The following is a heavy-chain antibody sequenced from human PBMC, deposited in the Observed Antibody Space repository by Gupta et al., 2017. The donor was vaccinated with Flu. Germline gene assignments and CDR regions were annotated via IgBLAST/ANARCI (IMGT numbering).Heavy chain of an antibody. J-gene: IGHJ4*02. Sequence: EVQLVESGGGLVQPGGSLRLSCAASGFTFSSYSMNWVRQAQGKGLEWVSYIRRRRRTIYYAESAKGRVTIARDNAKKSLYLQMNSLRDEDTAGYYCEREAYNGGQGTMVTVSS. CDR3: EREAYN. CDR1: GFTFSSYS. D-gene: IGHD1-1*01. CDR2: IRRRRRTI. V-gene: IGHV3-48*02.